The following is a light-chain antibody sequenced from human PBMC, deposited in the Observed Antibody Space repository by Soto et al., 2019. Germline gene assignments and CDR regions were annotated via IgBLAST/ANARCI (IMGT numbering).Light chain of an antibody. V-gene: IGKV1-9*01. CDR2: AAS. CDR3: QQLNTYPFT. J-gene: IGKJ4*01. CDR1: QGISSY. Sequence: DIQLTQSPSFLSASVGDRVTITCRASQGISSYLAWYQQKPGKAPKLLIYAASTLQSGVPSRFSGCESGTEFTLTISSLQPEDFPTYYCQQLNTYPFTFGGGTKVEIK.